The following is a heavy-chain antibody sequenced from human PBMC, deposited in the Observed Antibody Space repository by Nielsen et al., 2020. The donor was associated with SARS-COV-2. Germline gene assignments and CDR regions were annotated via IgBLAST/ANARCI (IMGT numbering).Heavy chain of an antibody. CDR1: GFTFSRYD. CDR3: ARDLAYYGMDV. V-gene: IGHV3-13*04. J-gene: IGHJ6*02. Sequence: GGSLRLSCAASGFTFSRYDLHWVRQAAGRGLEWVSGVGTAGDTYYADSVRGRFTISRENADNSLYLQMNSLRAGDTAVYYCARDLAYYGMDVWGQGTTVTVSS. CDR2: VGTAGDT.